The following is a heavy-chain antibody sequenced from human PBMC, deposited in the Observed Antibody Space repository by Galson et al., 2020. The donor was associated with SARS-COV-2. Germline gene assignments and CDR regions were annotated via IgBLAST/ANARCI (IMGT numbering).Heavy chain of an antibody. D-gene: IGHD3-9*01. CDR2: MNPNSGNT. CDR1: GYTFTSYD. V-gene: IGHV1-8*01. CDR3: ARVPTGLLRYCDWLSYYYDGMDV. J-gene: IGHJ6*02. Sequence: ASVKVSCKASGYTFTSYDINWVRQATGQGLEWMGWMNPNSGNTGYAQKFQGRVTMTRNTSISTAYMELSSLRSEDTAVYYCARVPTGLLRYCDWLSYYYDGMDVWGQGTTVTVSS.